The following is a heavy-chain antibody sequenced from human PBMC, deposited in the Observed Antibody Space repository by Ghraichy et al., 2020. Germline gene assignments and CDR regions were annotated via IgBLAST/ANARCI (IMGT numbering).Heavy chain of an antibody. CDR1: GGSISSYY. CDR2: IYYSGST. J-gene: IGHJ6*02. CDR3: ARANRDYDFWSGQVAPYYYGMDV. Sequence: SETLSLTCTVSGGSISSYYWSWIRQPPGKGLEWIGYIYYSGSTNYNPSLKSRVTISVDTSKNQFSLKLSSVTAADTAVYYCARANRDYDFWSGQVAPYYYGMDVWGQGTTVTVSS. V-gene: IGHV4-59*01. D-gene: IGHD3-3*01.